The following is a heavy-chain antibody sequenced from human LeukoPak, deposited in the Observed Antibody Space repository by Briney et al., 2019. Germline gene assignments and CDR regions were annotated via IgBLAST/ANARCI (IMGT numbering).Heavy chain of an antibody. Sequence: PSETLSLTCTVSGGSISSGSYYWSWIRQPPGKGLEWIGEINHSGSTNYNPSLKSRVTISVDTSKNQFSLKLSSVTAADTAVYYCARAHLSSSIDYWGQGTLVTVSS. CDR3: ARAHLSSSIDY. V-gene: IGHV4-39*07. D-gene: IGHD6-13*01. CDR2: INHSGST. CDR1: GGSISSGSYY. J-gene: IGHJ4*02.